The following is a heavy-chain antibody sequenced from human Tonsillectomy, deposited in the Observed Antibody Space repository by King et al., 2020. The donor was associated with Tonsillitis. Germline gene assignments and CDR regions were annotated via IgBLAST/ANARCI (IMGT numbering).Heavy chain of an antibody. CDR3: AGLRVTKTSGRPLYYFYGLDV. D-gene: IGHD5-18*01. V-gene: IGHV3-23*04. Sequence: VQLVESGGGLVQPGGSLRLSCAASGFTFSSYAMSWVRQAPGKGLEWVSGISGSGGSTYYADSVKGRFTISRDNSNNTLSLQMNSLRAEDTAVYYCAGLRVTKTSGRPLYYFYGLDVWGQGTTVTVSS. CDR2: ISGSGGST. J-gene: IGHJ6*02. CDR1: GFTFSSYA.